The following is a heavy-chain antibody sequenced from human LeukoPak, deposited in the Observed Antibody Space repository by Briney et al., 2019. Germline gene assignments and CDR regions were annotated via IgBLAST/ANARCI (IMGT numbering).Heavy chain of an antibody. CDR1: GFTFSSYA. V-gene: IGHV3-30*04. CDR3: ARVLAIATSPSHHFDY. Sequence: GGSLRLSCAASGFTFSSYAMHWVRQAPGKGLEWVAVISYDGSNKYYADSVKGRFTISRDNSKNTLYLQMNSLRAEDMAVYYCARVLAIATSPSHHFDYWGQGTLVTVSS. D-gene: IGHD3-3*01. J-gene: IGHJ4*02. CDR2: ISYDGSNK.